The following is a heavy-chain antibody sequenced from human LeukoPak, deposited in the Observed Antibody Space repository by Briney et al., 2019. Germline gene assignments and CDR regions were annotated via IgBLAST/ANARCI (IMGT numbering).Heavy chain of an antibody. D-gene: IGHD5-18*01. CDR2: IGTSDPGT. Sequence: PGASWRLPCVASGSPLSGLAMSGARRAPGRGREWASHIGTSDPGTFYADSVKGRFTISRDNSENTLYLQMNSLRDEDTAVYYCGRKDLKTPMVLLDVWGQGTTVIVSS. J-gene: IGHJ6*02. CDR3: GRKDLKTPMVLLDV. V-gene: IGHV3-23*01. CDR1: GSPLSGLA.